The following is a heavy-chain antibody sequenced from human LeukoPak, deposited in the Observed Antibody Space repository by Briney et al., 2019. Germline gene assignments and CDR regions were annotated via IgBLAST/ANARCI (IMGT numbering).Heavy chain of an antibody. V-gene: IGHV4-34*01. CDR2: INHSGST. CDR1: GGSFSGYY. CDR3: ARGDFHESDS. J-gene: IGHJ4*02. Sequence: SETLSLTCAVYGGSFSGYYWSWIRQPPGKGLEWIGEINHSGSTNYNPSLKSRVTMSVDRSKNQFSLKVSSVTAADTAVYYCARGDFHESDSWGQGTLATVSS. D-gene: IGHD3-3*01.